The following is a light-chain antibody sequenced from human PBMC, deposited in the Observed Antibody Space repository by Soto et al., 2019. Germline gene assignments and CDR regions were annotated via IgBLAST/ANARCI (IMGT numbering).Light chain of an antibody. J-gene: IGKJ1*01. CDR1: QSVSSW. CDR3: QQYDNLPPT. V-gene: IGKV1-5*03. CDR2: EAS. Sequence: DSQMTQSPSTLSASVGRRFTITCRASQSVSSWLAWYQQKQGKAPKLMIYEASSLESGVPSRFSGSGSGTEVTLTISSLQPEDIATYDCQQYDNLPPTFGQGTKVDIK.